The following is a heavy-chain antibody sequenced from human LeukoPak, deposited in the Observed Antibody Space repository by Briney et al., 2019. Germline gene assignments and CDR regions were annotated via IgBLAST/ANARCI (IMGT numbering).Heavy chain of an antibody. CDR2: IWYEGTNI. V-gene: IGHV3-33*01. Sequence: GGSLRLSCAASGFTFSSFGMHWVRQAPGKGLEWVAVIWYEGTNIYYADSVKGRFTISRDSSKNTLYLQMNSLRAEDTATYYYARQGGLGAYAAGSWFDPWGQGTLVTVSS. CDR1: GFTFSSFG. D-gene: IGHD1-26*01. CDR3: ARQGGLGAYAAGSWFDP. J-gene: IGHJ5*02.